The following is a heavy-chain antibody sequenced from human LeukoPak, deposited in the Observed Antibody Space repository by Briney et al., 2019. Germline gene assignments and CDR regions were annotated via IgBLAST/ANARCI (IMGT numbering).Heavy chain of an antibody. D-gene: IGHD1-26*01. CDR2: IYHSGST. CDR3: ARDLVGATPLVDY. J-gene: IGHJ4*02. CDR1: GGSISSGGYY. V-gene: IGHV4-30-2*01. Sequence: SETLSLTCTVSGGSISSGGYYWSWIRQPPGKGLEWIGYIYHSGSTYYNPSLKSRVTISVDRSKNQFSPKLSSVTAADTAVYYCARDLVGATPLVDYWGQGTLVTVSS.